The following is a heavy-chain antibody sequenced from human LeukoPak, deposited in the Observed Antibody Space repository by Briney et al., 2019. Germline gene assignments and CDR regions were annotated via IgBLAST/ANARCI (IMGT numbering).Heavy chain of an antibody. CDR2: INHSGST. Sequence: SETLSLTCAVYGGSFSGYYWSWIRQPPGKGLEWIGEINHSGSTNYNPSLKSRVTISVDTSKNQFSLKVNSLTAADTAVYYCATNGYYYMDVWGKGTTVTVSS. CDR3: ATNGYYYMDV. D-gene: IGHD2-8*01. J-gene: IGHJ6*03. CDR1: GGSFSGYY. V-gene: IGHV4-34*01.